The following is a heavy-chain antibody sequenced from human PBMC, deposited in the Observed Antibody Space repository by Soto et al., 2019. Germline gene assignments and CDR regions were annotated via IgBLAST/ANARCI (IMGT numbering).Heavy chain of an antibody. CDR2: ISGTGVYI. CDR3: AREGALKPFSS. Sequence: GGSLRLSCVASGFPFSNYNMNWVRQAPGKGLEWVSHISGTGVYIHYADAVKGRFTISRDNAKSSVYLQMNSLRAEDTAVYYCAREGALKPFSSWGQGALVTVSS. J-gene: IGHJ5*02. CDR1: GFPFSNYN. V-gene: IGHV3-21*01.